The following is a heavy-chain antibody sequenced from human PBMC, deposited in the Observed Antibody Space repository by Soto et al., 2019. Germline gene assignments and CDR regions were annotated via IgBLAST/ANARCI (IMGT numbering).Heavy chain of an antibody. V-gene: IGHV3-33*01. CDR3: ARGMGKQAPDYFDY. D-gene: IGHD7-27*01. CDR1: GFTFSSYG. CDR2: IWFDGNKE. J-gene: IGHJ4*02. Sequence: QVQLVESGGGAVQPGRSLRLSCVASGFTFSSYGMHWVRQAPGKGLEWVSVIWFDGNKEYYADPVKGRFTISRDNSKNTLYLQMNSLRAEDTAVYYCARGMGKQAPDYFDYWGQGTLVTVSS.